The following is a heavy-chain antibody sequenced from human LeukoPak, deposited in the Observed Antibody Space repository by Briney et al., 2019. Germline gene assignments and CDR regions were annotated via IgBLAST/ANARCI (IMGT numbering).Heavy chain of an antibody. D-gene: IGHD1-7*01. CDR3: AKDATPRNSIWDHFDS. CDR1: GFTFSSYG. Sequence: GSLRLSCAASGFTFSSYGMHWVRQAPGKGLEWVAVIWYDGSNKYYAESVKGRFTISRDNSKNTLYLQMNSLRAEDTAIYFCAKDATPRNSIWDHFDSWGQGTLVTVS. J-gene: IGHJ4*02. CDR2: IWYDGSNK. V-gene: IGHV3-33*06.